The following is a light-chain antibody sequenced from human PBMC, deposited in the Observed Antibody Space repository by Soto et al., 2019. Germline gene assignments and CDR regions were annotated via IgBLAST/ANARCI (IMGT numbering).Light chain of an antibody. CDR3: QQYKDRPPLT. Sequence: EIVMTQSPVTLSASPGERVTLSCRASQSVNINLAWYQQRHGQAPRVLIYGASNRASGIPDKFSGSGSGTDFTLTISSLEPDDFALYFCQQYKDRPPLTFGGGTRVEIK. CDR2: GAS. J-gene: IGKJ4*01. V-gene: IGKV3D-15*01. CDR1: QSVNIN.